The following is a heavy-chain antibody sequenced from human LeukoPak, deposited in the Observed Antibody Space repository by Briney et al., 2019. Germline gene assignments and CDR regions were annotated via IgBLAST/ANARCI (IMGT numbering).Heavy chain of an antibody. D-gene: IGHD3-22*01. V-gene: IGHV3-74*01. CDR3: ARGSDSGFDP. CDR2: ITSDGSTT. J-gene: IGHJ5*02. CDR1: GFTFSSYW. Sequence: GGSLRLSCAASGFTFSSYWMRWVRQAPGKGLVWVSYITSDGSTTTYADSVKGRFTISRDNAKNTLYLQMNSLRAEDTAVYYCARGSDSGFDPWGQGTLVTVSS.